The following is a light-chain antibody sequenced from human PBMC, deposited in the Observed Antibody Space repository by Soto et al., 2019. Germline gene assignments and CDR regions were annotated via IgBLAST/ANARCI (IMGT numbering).Light chain of an antibody. V-gene: IGKV2-28*01. CDR2: LGS. Sequence: DIVMTQSPLSVPVTPGEPASISCRSSQSLLHRNGRNYVDWYLQRPGQSPQLLFYLGSSRASGVPDRFSVSGSGSDFTLTISRVEAEDVGVYYCMQGIEAPRTFGQGSTVDIK. CDR1: QSLLHRNGRNY. CDR3: MQGIEAPRT. J-gene: IGKJ1*01.